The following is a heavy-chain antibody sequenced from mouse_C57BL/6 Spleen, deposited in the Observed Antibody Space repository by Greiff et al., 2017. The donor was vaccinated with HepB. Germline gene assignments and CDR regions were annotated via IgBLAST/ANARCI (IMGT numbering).Heavy chain of an antibody. Sequence: VKLQESGPELVKPGASVKLSCKASGYTFTSYDINWVKQRPGQGLEWIGWIYPRDGSTKYNEKFKGKATLTVDTSSSTAYMELHSLTSEDSAVYFCARWSIYDGYYDAMDYWGQGTSVTVSS. CDR1: GYTFTSYD. CDR2: IYPRDGST. D-gene: IGHD2-3*01. J-gene: IGHJ4*01. V-gene: IGHV1-85*01. CDR3: ARWSIYDGYYDAMDY.